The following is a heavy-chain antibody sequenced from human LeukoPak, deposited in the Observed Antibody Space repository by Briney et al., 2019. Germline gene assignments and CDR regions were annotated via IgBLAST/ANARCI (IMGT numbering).Heavy chain of an antibody. D-gene: IGHD1-26*01. CDR2: ISAYNGNT. CDR1: GYTFTSYG. CDR3: ARVLGVGATLRPSYYYYGMDV. Sequence: ASVKVSCKASGYTFTSYGISWVRHAPGQGLEWMGWISAYNGNTNYAQKLQGRVTMTTDTSTSTAYMELRSLRSDDTAVYYCARVLGVGATLRPSYYYYGMDVWGQGTTVTVSS. J-gene: IGHJ6*02. V-gene: IGHV1-18*01.